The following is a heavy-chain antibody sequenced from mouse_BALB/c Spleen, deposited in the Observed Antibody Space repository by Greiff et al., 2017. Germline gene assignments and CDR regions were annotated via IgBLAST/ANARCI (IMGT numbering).Heavy chain of an antibody. Sequence: EVKLVESGGGLVQPGGSRKLSCAASGFTFSDYGMAWVRQAPGKGPEWVAFISNLAYSIYYADTVTGRFTISRGNAKNTLYLEMSSLRSEDTAMYYCARDHYGSSLWYFDVWGAGTTVTVSS. V-gene: IGHV5-15*02. CDR1: GFTFSDYG. J-gene: IGHJ1*01. D-gene: IGHD1-1*01. CDR2: ISNLAYSI. CDR3: ARDHYGSSLWYFDV.